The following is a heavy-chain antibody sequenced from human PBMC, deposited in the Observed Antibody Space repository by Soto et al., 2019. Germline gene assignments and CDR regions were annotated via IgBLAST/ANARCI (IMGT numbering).Heavy chain of an antibody. Sequence: EVQLLESGGGLVQPGGSLRLSCAASGFSFSTNAMSWVRQAPGKGLEWVSGISASGGNTYYADAVKGRFTISRDNSRNTLYLQMNGLRAGDTAVYYCAKDFYSTSYSTSSFSAFDFWGQGTVVTVSS. V-gene: IGHV3-23*01. CDR1: GFSFSTNA. D-gene: IGHD6-6*01. J-gene: IGHJ3*01. CDR2: ISASGGNT. CDR3: AKDFYSTSYSTSSFSAFDF.